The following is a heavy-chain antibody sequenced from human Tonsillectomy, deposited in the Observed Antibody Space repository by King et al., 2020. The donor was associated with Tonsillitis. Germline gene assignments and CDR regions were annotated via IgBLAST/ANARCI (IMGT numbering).Heavy chain of an antibody. D-gene: IGHD5-18*01. CDR2: ISYDGGNK. CDR1: GFTFNSYA. CDR3: ARDLDSYGYYSYYYMDV. Sequence: VQLVESGGGVVHPGRSLRLSCAVSGFTFNSYAMHWVRQAPGTGLEWVAVISYDGGNKYHADSVKGRFTISRDNSKNTLYLQMNSLTAEDTAVYYCARDLDSYGYYSYYYMDVWGKGTTVTVSS. J-gene: IGHJ6*03. V-gene: IGHV3-30-3*01.